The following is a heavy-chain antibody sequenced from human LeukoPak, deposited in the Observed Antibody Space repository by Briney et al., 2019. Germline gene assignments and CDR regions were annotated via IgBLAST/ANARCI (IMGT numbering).Heavy chain of an antibody. Sequence: GGSLRLSCAASAFTFSNYWMSWVRQAPGKGLERVAHTNQDGSKNYYVDSLKGRFTISRDNAKNSLYLQMNSLRAEDTAVYYCATTVPGYPDDYFDYWGQGTLVTVSS. J-gene: IGHJ4*02. CDR2: TNQDGSKN. V-gene: IGHV3-7*01. CDR3: ATTVPGYPDDYFDY. CDR1: AFTFSNYW. D-gene: IGHD6-19*01.